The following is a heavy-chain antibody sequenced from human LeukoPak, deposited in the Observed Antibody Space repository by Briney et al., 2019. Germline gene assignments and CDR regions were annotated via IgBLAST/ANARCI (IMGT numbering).Heavy chain of an antibody. J-gene: IGHJ4*02. CDR2: INPNSGGT. Sequence: APVKVSCKASGYTFTGYYMHWVRQAPGQGLEWMGWINPNSGGTNYAQKFQGRVTMTRDTSISTAYMELSRLRSDDTAVYYCARGNAWGNYDKNTPTDYWGQGTLVTVSS. CDR3: ARGNAWGNYDKNTPTDY. CDR1: GYTFTGYY. D-gene: IGHD4-11*01. V-gene: IGHV1-2*02.